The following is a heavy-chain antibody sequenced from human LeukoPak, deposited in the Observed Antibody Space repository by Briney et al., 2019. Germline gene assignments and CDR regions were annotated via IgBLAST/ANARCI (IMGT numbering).Heavy chain of an antibody. CDR1: GGSITGYY. V-gene: IGHV4-34*01. J-gene: IGHJ4*02. D-gene: IGHD3-9*01. CDR3: ARGNILSGYCFDF. Sequence: SETLSLTCAVYGGSITGYYWSWIRQPPGKGLEWVGEIHYTGATSYNPSLKSRATISMDTSKNQVSLKLSSVTAADTAVYYCARGNILSGYCFDFWGQGALVTVSS. CDR2: IHYTGAT.